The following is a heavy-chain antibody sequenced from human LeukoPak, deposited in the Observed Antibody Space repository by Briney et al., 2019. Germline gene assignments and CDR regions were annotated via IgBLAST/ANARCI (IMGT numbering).Heavy chain of an antibody. CDR3: ARDPGIAATVDALDV. J-gene: IGHJ3*01. V-gene: IGHV4-4*07. CDR1: GGSLNNNV. D-gene: IGHD6-13*01. CDR2: IYTTGST. Sequence: SETLSLTCTVSGGSLNNNVWNWIRQPAGRGLEWLGHIYTTGSTTYNPSLKSRVTMSVDKAKNQLSLKLTSVTAADTAIYYCARDPGIAATVDALDVWGQGTVVTVSA.